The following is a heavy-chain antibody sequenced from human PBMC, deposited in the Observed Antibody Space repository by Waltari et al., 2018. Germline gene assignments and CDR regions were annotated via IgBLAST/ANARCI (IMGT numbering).Heavy chain of an antibody. CDR1: GGSISSYY. Sequence: QVQLQESGPGLVKPSETLSLTCTASGGSISSYYWSWIRQPPGKGLEWIGYIYYMGSTNYNPSLKSRVTISVDTSKNQFSLKLSSVTAADTAVYYCARAPPDWGAYYYYYMDVWGKGTTVTISS. J-gene: IGHJ6*03. V-gene: IGHV4-59*01. CDR2: IYYMGST. D-gene: IGHD7-27*01. CDR3: ARAPPDWGAYYYYYMDV.